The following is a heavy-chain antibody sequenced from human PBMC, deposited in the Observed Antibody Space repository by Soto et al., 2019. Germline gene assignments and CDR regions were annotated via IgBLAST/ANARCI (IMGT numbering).Heavy chain of an antibody. J-gene: IGHJ4*02. D-gene: IGHD6-13*01. CDR2: IYHSGNT. CDR1: GDSVNNSSYY. V-gene: IGHV4-39*01. CDR3: ARHSSWYGNFDY. Sequence: PSETLSLTCTVSGDSVNNSSYYWGWLRQPPRKGLEWIGRIYHSGNTYYNPSLRSPVTISGDTSKNQFSLNLHSVTATDTAIYYCARHSSWYGNFDYWGQGTLVTVSS.